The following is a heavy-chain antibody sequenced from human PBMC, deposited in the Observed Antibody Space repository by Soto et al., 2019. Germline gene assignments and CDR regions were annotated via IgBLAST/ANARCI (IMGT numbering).Heavy chain of an antibody. CDR1: GYSISSGYY. D-gene: IGHD6-19*01. V-gene: IGHV4-38-2*02. CDR3: ARDDERLGHMGWYYYGMDV. J-gene: IGHJ6*02. CDR2: IYHNGST. Sequence: PSETLSLTCAVSGYSISSGYYWGWIRQPPGKGLEWIGSIYHNGSTYYNPSLKSRVTISVDTSKNQFSLKLSSVTAADTAVYYCARDDERLGHMGWYYYGMDVWGQGTTVTVS.